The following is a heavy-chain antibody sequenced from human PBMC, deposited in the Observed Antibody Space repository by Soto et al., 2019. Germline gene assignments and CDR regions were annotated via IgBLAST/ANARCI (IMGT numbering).Heavy chain of an antibody. D-gene: IGHD4-17*01. J-gene: IGHJ4*02. CDR1: NFAFSICW. Sequence: EVQLVESGGGLVQPGGSLRLSCAASNFAFSICWMSWVRQAPGKGLEWVANIKQDGSEKYYMDSVKGRFTISRDNAKNSLYLQMNSLRAEDTAVHYCARDGYGGNSVSVFDYWGRGTLVAVSS. CDR3: ARDGYGGNSVSVFDY. V-gene: IGHV3-7*03. CDR2: IKQDGSEK.